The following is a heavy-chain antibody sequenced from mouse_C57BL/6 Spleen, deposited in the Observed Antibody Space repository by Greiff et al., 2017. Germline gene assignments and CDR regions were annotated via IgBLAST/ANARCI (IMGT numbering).Heavy chain of an antibody. CDR3: ARGEDYYGRGAMDY. CDR1: GFSLTSYG. Sequence: VMLVESGPGLVAPSQSLSITCTVSGFSLTSYGVDWVRQSPGKGLEWLGVIWGVGSTNYNSALKSRLSISKDNSKSQVFLKMNSLQTDDTAMYYCARGEDYYGRGAMDYWGQGTSVTVSS. J-gene: IGHJ4*01. V-gene: IGHV2-6*01. CDR2: IWGVGST. D-gene: IGHD1-1*01.